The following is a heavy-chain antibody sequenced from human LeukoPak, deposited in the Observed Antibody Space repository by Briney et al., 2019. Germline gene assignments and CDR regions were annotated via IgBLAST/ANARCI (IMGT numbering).Heavy chain of an antibody. D-gene: IGHD2-15*01. Sequence: GGSLRLSCVAAGFTFSSSWMHCVRQAPGKGLVWVSRIKSDGTSINYADSVEGRFTVSRDNAKNTLYLQMNSLRAEDTAVYYCVRVYCSGGSCFYFDYWGQGALVTVSS. CDR3: VRVYCSGGSCFYFDY. CDR1: GFTFSSSW. J-gene: IGHJ4*02. CDR2: IKSDGTSI. V-gene: IGHV3-74*01.